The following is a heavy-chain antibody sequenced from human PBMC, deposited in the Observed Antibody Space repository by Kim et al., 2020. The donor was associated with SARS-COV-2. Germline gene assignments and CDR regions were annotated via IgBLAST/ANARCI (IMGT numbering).Heavy chain of an antibody. V-gene: IGHV4-34*01. J-gene: IGHJ3*02. D-gene: IGHD3-9*01. CDR3: ARRPFFTGAFDILTGYSRRSAFDI. CDR2: INHSGST. CDR1: GGSFSGYY. Sequence: SETLSLTCAVYGGSFSGYYWSWIRQPPGKGLEWIGEINHSGSTNYNPSLKSRVTISVDTSKNQFSLKLSSVTAADTAVYYCARRPFFTGAFDILTGYSRRSAFDIWGQGTMVTVSS.